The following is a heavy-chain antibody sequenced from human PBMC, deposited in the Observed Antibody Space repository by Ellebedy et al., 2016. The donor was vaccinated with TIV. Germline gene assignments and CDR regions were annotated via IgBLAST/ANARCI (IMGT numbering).Heavy chain of an antibody. Sequence: PGGSLRLSCAASGFSFRSYWMSWVRQAPGKGLEWVANIYQDGSEKYYVDSVEGRFTISRDNATNELYLQMKSLRVEDTAVYYCARRGSYGDYAVHVNNWFDSWGQGTPVTVSP. V-gene: IGHV3-7*01. D-gene: IGHD4-17*01. CDR1: GFSFRSYW. CDR3: ARRGSYGDYAVHVNNWFDS. CDR2: IYQDGSEK. J-gene: IGHJ5*01.